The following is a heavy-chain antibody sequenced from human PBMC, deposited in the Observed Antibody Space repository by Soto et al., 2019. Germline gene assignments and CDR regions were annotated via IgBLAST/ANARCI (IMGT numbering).Heavy chain of an antibody. CDR3: AKVLDDYGDYACLDY. J-gene: IGHJ4*02. CDR2: ISGSGGST. V-gene: IGHV3-23*01. Sequence: GGSLRLSCAASGFTFSSYAMSWVRQAPGKGLEWVSAISGSGGSTYYADSVKGRFTISRDNSKNTLYLQMNSLRAEDTAVYYCAKVLDDYGDYACLDYWGQGTLVTVSS. CDR1: GFTFSSYA. D-gene: IGHD4-17*01.